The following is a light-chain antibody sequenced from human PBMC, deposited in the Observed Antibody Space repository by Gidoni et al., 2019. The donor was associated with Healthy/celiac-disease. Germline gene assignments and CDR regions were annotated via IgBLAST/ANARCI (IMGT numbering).Light chain of an antibody. Sequence: EIVLTQSPGTLSLSPGERATLSCRASQSVTNYYLAWYQQKPGQARRLVIYDASNGAAGIPDRFSGSGSGQDFTLTISRLEPEDFAVYYCQQTDSSPYTFGQGSKLEIK. J-gene: IGKJ2*01. V-gene: IGKV3-20*01. CDR1: QSVTNYY. CDR3: QQTDSSPYT. CDR2: DAS.